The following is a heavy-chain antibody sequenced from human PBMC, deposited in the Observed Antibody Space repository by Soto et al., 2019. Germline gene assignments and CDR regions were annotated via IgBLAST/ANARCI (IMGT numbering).Heavy chain of an antibody. CDR3: ATQGFYRMGV. V-gene: IGHV4-4*02. Sequence: QVQLQESGPGLVQPSGTLSLTCAVSGDSITGDEWWSWVRQPPGKGLEWIGEIHHSGATNYNPSLKSRVTISIDKSKNQFSLKLNSVTAADTAMFYCATQGFYRMGVWGQGTTVTVSS. J-gene: IGHJ6*02. CDR2: IHHSGAT. CDR1: GDSITGDEW.